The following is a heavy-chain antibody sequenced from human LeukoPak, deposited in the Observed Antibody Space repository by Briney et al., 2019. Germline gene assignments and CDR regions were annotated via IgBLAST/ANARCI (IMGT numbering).Heavy chain of an antibody. V-gene: IGHV4-39*07. CDR2: IYYSGST. CDR1: GGSISSSSYY. J-gene: IGHJ4*02. Sequence: PSETLSLTCTVSGGSISSSSYYWGWIRQPPGEGLEWIGSIYYSGSTYYNPSLKSRVTISVDTSKDQFSLKLSSVTAADTAVYYCARGRGYSYGPPDYWGQGTLVTVSS. CDR3: ARGRGYSYGPPDY. D-gene: IGHD5-18*01.